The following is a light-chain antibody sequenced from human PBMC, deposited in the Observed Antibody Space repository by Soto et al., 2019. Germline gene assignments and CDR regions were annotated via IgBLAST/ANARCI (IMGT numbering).Light chain of an antibody. CDR3: QKYNTAPQT. V-gene: IGKV1-27*01. Sequence: DIQMTKSPSSLSASVGDRITITCRASQGIIDYLAWYQQKPGKPPNLLIYAASTLDSGVPSRFSGSGSGTDFTLTISSLQPEDVGTYYCQKYNTAPQTFGPGTKVEIK. J-gene: IGKJ1*01. CDR1: QGIIDY. CDR2: AAS.